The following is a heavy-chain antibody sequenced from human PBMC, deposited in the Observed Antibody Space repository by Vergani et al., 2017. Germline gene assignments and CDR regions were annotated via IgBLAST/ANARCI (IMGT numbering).Heavy chain of an antibody. J-gene: IGHJ6*03. CDR2: IIPIFGTA. D-gene: IGHD6-6*01. CDR1: GGTFSSYA. V-gene: IGHV1-69*06. Sequence: QVQLVQSGAEVKKPGASVKVSCKASGGTFSSYAISWVRQAPGQGLEWMGGIIPIFGTANYAQKFQGRVTITADKSTSTAYMELRSLRSEDTAVYYCARQGEIAARLYYYYMDVWGKGTTVTVSS. CDR3: ARQGEIAARLYYYYMDV.